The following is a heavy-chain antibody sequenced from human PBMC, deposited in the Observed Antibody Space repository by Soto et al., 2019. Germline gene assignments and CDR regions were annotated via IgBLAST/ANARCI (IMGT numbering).Heavy chain of an antibody. CDR3: AHRLRGAGSSWLLDFDY. J-gene: IGHJ4*02. CDR2: IYWDDDK. Sequence: QITLKESGPTLVKPTQTLTLTCTFSGFSLSTSGVGVGWIRQPPGRALEWLALIYWDDDKRYSPSLKSRLTITKDTSKNQVVRTMTNMDPVDTATYYCAHRLRGAGSSWLLDFDYWGQGTLVTVSS. D-gene: IGHD6-13*01. CDR1: GFSLSTSGVG. V-gene: IGHV2-5*02.